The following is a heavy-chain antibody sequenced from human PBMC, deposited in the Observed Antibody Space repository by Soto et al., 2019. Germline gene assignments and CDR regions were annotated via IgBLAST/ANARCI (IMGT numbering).Heavy chain of an antibody. V-gene: IGHV4-31*03. J-gene: IGHJ4*02. CDR2: IYYSGST. CDR1: GGSISSGGYY. CDR3: ARDSDSGTTPEF. D-gene: IGHD1-26*01. Sequence: SETLSLTCTVSGGSISSGGYYWSWIRQHPGKGLEWIGYIYYSGSTYYNPSLKSRVTISVDTSKNQFSLKLSSVTAADTAVYSCARDSDSGTTPEFWGQGTLVTASS.